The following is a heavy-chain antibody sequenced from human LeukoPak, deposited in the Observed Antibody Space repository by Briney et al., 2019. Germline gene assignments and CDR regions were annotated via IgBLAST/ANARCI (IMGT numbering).Heavy chain of an antibody. CDR3: ARGGSGSYRRVWYFDY. CDR2: TYYRSKWYN. Sequence: SQTLSLTCAISGDSVSSNSAAWNWIRQSPSRGLEWLGRTYYRSKWYNDYAVSVKSRITINPDTSKNQFSLQLNSVTPEDTAVYCCARGGSGSYRRVWYFDYWGQGTLVTVSS. J-gene: IGHJ4*02. CDR1: GDSVSSNSAA. V-gene: IGHV6-1*01. D-gene: IGHD3-10*01.